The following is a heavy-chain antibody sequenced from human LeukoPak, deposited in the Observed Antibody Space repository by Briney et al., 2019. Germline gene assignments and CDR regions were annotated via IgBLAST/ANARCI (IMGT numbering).Heavy chain of an antibody. CDR1: GGSISRYY. J-gene: IGHJ3*02. CDR2: IYYSGST. V-gene: IGHV4-59*08. D-gene: IGHD1-14*01. CDR3: ASDITGTTKYAFDI. Sequence: SETLSLTCTVSGGSISRYYWSWIRQPPGKGLEWIGYIYYSGSTNYNPSLKSRVTISVDTSKNQFSLKLSSVTAADTAIYYCASDITGTTKYAFDIWGQGTMVTVPS.